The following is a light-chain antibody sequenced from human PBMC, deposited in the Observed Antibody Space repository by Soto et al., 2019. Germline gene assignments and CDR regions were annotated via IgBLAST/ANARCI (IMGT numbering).Light chain of an antibody. CDR3: QQYNSYSEA. CDR1: DIITNR. J-gene: IGKJ1*01. CDR2: DAS. Sequence: DIHITQSPSTLSASLGDRVTITCRASDIITNRLAWYQQKPGKAPKVLIYDASNLESGVPSRFSGFRSGTEFTLTISSLQPDDFVTYYCQQYNSYSEAFGQGTKVDIK. V-gene: IGKV1-5*01.